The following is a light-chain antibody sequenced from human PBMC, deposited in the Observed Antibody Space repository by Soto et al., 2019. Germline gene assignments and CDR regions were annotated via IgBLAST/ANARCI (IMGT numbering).Light chain of an antibody. J-gene: IGLJ2*01. Sequence: QSALTQPASVSGSPGQSITISCTGKSSDFGTYNLVSWYQQHPGKAPKLMIYEVSNRPSGVSNRFSGSKSGNTASLTISGLQAEDEADYYCSSYTSSNTVVFGGGTKLTVL. CDR3: SSYTSSNTVV. CDR1: SSDFGTYNL. CDR2: EVS. V-gene: IGLV2-14*02.